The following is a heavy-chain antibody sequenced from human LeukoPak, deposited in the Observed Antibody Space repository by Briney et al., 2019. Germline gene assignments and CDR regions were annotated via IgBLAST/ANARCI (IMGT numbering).Heavy chain of an antibody. CDR2: IYDDDKT. D-gene: IGHD1-26*01. V-gene: IGHV3-66*01. CDR1: GFTVSSHY. J-gene: IGHJ4*02. Sequence: GGSLRLSCAASGFTVSSHYMNWLRQAPGKGLEWVSTIYDDDKTDYADSVKGRFTISRDSSKNTLYLQMNSLRAEDTALYYCAKNSVGGSYYPIDYWGQGTLVTVSS. CDR3: AKNSVGGSYYPIDY.